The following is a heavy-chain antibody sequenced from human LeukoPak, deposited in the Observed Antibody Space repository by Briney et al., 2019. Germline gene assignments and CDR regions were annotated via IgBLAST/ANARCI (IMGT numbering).Heavy chain of an antibody. CDR1: GFTFSSYW. CDR2: IKQDGSEK. Sequence: GGSLRLSCAASGFTFSSYWTSWVRQAPGKGLEWVANIKQDGSEKYYVDSVKGRFTISRDNAKNSLYLQMNSLRAEDTAVYYCARVPSGSYGYYFDYWGQGTLVTVSS. V-gene: IGHV3-7*01. J-gene: IGHJ4*02. CDR3: ARVPSGSYGYYFDY. D-gene: IGHD1-26*01.